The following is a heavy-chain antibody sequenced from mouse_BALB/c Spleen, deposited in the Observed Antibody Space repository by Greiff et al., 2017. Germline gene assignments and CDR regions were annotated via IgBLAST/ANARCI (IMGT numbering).Heavy chain of an antibody. D-gene: IGHD3-1*01. CDR2: INPSNGRT. V-gene: IGHV1S81*02. CDR1: GYTFTSYW. Sequence: VQLQQPGAELVKPGASVKLSCKASGYTFTSYWMHWVKQRPGQGLEWIGEINPSNGRTNYNEKFKSKATLTVDKSSSTAYMQLSSLTSEDSAVYYCGREGATHAMDYWGQGTSVTVSS. CDR3: GREGATHAMDY. J-gene: IGHJ4*01.